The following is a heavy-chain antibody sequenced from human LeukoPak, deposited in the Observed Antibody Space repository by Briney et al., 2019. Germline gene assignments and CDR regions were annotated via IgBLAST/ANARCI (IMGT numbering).Heavy chain of an antibody. CDR2: INAGNGST. V-gene: IGHV1-3*01. J-gene: IGHJ5*02. Sequence: ASVKVSCKASGYTFTSYAMHWVRQAPGQRLEWMGWINAGNGSTKYSQKFQGRVTITRDTSASTAYMELSSLRSEDTAVYYCARECSGGSCYYWFDPWGQGTLVTVSS. D-gene: IGHD2-15*01. CDR1: GYTFTSYA. CDR3: ARECSGGSCYYWFDP.